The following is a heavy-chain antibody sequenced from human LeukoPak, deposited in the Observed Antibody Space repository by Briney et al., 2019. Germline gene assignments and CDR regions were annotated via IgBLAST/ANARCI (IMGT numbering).Heavy chain of an antibody. CDR3: ARGVRGSTAAGTFDY. D-gene: IGHD6-13*01. CDR2: IYTSGGT. V-gene: IGHV4-4*07. CDR1: GTSISNYY. Sequence: SETLSLTCTVSGTSISNYYWTWIRQPAGKGLEWIGRIYTSGGTNYNPSLKTRVTMSVDTSKNQVSLKLSSVTAADTAMYYCARGVRGSTAAGTFDYWGQGTLVTVSS. J-gene: IGHJ4*02.